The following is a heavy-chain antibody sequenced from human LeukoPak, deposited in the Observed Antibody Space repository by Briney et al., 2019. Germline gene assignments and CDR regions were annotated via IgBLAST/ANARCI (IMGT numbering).Heavy chain of an antibody. Sequence: KTGGALRLSCAASGFTFSSYSMNWVRQAPGKGLEWVSSISSSSRYIYYADSVKGRFTISRDNAKNSLYLQMNSLRAEDTAVYYCARATITMVREDWGQGTLVTVSS. V-gene: IGHV3-21*01. CDR1: GFTFSSYS. D-gene: IGHD3-10*01. CDR2: ISSSSRYI. CDR3: ARATITMVRED. J-gene: IGHJ4*02.